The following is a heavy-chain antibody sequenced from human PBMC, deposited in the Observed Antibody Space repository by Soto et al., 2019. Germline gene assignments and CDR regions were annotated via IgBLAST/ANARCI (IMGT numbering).Heavy chain of an antibody. CDR1: GFTFGDYA. CDR2: IRSKAYGGTT. CDR3: TRGSVVVAATPTYFDY. J-gene: IGHJ4*02. Sequence: GGSLRLSCTASGFTFGDYAMSWFRQAPGKGLEWVGFIRSKAYGGTTEYAASVKGRFTISRDDSKSIAYLQMNSLKTEDTAVYYCTRGSVVVAATPTYFDYWGQGTLVTVSS. D-gene: IGHD2-15*01. V-gene: IGHV3-49*03.